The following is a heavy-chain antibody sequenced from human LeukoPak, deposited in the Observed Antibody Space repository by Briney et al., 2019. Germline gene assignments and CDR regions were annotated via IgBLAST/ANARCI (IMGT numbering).Heavy chain of an antibody. Sequence: GVSVKVSCKASGYTFTSYDINWVRQATGQGLEWMGWMSPNSGNTGYAQKFQGRVTMTRNTSISTAYMELSSLRSEGTAVYYCARPDSNTARSYYYYGMDVWGQGTTVTVSS. J-gene: IGHJ6*02. V-gene: IGHV1-8*01. CDR3: ARPDSNTARSYYYYGMDV. D-gene: IGHD3-22*01. CDR2: MSPNSGNT. CDR1: GYTFTSYD.